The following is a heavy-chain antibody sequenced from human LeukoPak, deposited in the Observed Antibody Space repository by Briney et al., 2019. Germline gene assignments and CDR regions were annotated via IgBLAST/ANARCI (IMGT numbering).Heavy chain of an antibody. CDR3: ATEGFLEWLLYPQIDY. CDR2: IKRKPDGGTT. CDR1: GFTFSNAW. Sequence: GGSLRLSCAASGFTFSNAWLIWVRQAPGKGLEWVGRIKRKPDGGTTHYAAAVKGRFSISRDDSKNTLFLQMNSLKIEDTAVYYCATEGFLEWLLYPQIDYWGLGTLVTVSS. V-gene: IGHV3-15*01. D-gene: IGHD3-3*01. J-gene: IGHJ4*02.